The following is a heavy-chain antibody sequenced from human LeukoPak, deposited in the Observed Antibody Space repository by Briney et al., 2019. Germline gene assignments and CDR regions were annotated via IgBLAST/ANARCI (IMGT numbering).Heavy chain of an antibody. J-gene: IGHJ3*02. V-gene: IGHV4-59*01. CDR1: GGSISSYY. CDR2: IYYSGST. Sequence: SETLSLTCTVSGGSISSYYWSWIRQPPGKGLERIGYIYYSGSTNYNPSLKSRVTISVDTSKNQFSLQLRSVTTADTAVYYCARDALWSGLDAFDIWGQGTMVTVSS. CDR3: ARDALWSGLDAFDI. D-gene: IGHD3-3*01.